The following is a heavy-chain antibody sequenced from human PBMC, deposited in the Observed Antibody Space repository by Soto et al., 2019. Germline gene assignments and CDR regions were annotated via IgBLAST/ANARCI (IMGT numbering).Heavy chain of an antibody. V-gene: IGHV3-48*03. D-gene: IGHD2-15*01. CDR1: GFTFSRFE. CDR2: ISSSGSTA. CDR3: TRAAWCPYLSLY. J-gene: IGHJ4*02. Sequence: GWSLRLSCAASGFTFSRFELHLVRQAPGKGLEWISYISSSGSTAYYASSVEGRFTISRDNANNSVYLQMDSLRAEDTALYYCTRAAWCPYLSLYRGQGALVTVSS.